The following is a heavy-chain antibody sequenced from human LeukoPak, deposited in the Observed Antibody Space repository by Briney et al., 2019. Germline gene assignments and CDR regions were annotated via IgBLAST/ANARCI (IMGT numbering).Heavy chain of an antibody. D-gene: IGHD4-17*01. Sequence: GGSLRLSCAASGFTFDDYAMHWVRQAPGKGLEWVSGISWNSGSIGYADSVKGRFTISRDNAKNSLYLQMNSPRAEDTALYYCAKSRTGGDFFDYWGQGTLVTVSS. CDR1: GFTFDDYA. J-gene: IGHJ4*02. V-gene: IGHV3-9*01. CDR3: AKSRTGGDFFDY. CDR2: ISWNSGSI.